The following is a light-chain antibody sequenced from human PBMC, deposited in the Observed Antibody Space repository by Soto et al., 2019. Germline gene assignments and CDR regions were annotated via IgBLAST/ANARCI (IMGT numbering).Light chain of an antibody. CDR2: DAS. CDR1: QSVSRT. CDR3: QQYNNWPSMYT. Sequence: EIVMTQSPATLSVSPGERATLSCRASQSVSRTLAWYQQKPGQAPRLLTYDASTRATGIPARFSGSGSGTEFTLTISSLQSEDFAVYYCQQYNNWPSMYTFGQGTKLEIK. J-gene: IGKJ2*01. V-gene: IGKV3-15*01.